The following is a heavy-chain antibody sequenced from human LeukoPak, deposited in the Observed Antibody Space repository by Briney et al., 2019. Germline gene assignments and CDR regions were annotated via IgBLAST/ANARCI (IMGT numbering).Heavy chain of an antibody. V-gene: IGHV3-23*01. Sequence: GGSLRLSCAASGVTFSSYGMSWVRQAPGKGLEWVSVISGSGAITKYADSVKGRFTISRDNSKNTLYLQMNNLRAEDTAVYYCAKETAYCGGRCYSLHDYWGQGTLVTVSS. CDR3: AKETAYCGGRCYSLHDY. D-gene: IGHD2-21*02. J-gene: IGHJ4*02. CDR1: GVTFSSYG. CDR2: ISGSGAIT.